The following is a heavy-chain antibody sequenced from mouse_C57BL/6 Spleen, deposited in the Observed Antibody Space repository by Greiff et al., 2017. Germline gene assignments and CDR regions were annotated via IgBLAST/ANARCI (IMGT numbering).Heavy chain of an antibody. J-gene: IGHJ3*01. V-gene: IGHV1-52*01. CDR1: GYTFTSYW. CDR3: ARDEGAY. Sequence: VQLQQPGAELVKPGSSVKLSCKASGYTFTSYWMHWVKQRPIQGLEWIGNIDPSDSETHYNQKFKDKATLTVDKSSSTAYMQLSRLTSEDSAVYYGARDEGAYWGQGTLVTVSA. CDR2: IDPSDSET.